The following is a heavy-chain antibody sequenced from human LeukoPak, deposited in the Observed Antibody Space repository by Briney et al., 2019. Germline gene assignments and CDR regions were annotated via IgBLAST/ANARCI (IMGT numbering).Heavy chain of an antibody. CDR2: IYYTGNT. CDR3: ARVEEAYGSGRRENYYYYYMDV. CDR1: GVSISSSYSY. V-gene: IGHV4-39*07. Sequence: SETLSLTCTVSGVSISSSYSYWGWIRQPPGMGLEWIGSIYYTGNTYYNASLKSQVSISIDTSKNQFSLRLSSVTAADTAVYYCARVEEAYGSGRRENYYYYYMDVWGKGTTVTISS. D-gene: IGHD3-10*01. J-gene: IGHJ6*03.